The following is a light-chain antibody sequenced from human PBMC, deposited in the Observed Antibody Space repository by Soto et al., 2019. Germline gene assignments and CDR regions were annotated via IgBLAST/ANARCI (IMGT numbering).Light chain of an antibody. CDR1: NGHSSYA. V-gene: IGLV4-69*01. J-gene: IGLJ2*01. CDR2: VNSGGSH. Sequence: QLVLTQSPSASASLGASVKLTCTLNNGHSSYAIAWHQQQPEKGPRYLMKVNSGGSHRKGDGIPDRFSGSSSGAERYLSISGLQSEDEADYYCQTWGSGIVVFGGGTKVTVL. CDR3: QTWGSGIVV.